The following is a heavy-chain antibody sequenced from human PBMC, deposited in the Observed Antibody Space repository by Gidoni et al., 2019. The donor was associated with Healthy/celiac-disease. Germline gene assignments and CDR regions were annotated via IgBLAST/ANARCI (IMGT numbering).Heavy chain of an antibody. D-gene: IGHD3-3*01. V-gene: IGHV3-33*05. CDR2: YDGSNK. J-gene: IGHJ4*02. CDR3: ARKGFLFNPFDY. Sequence: YDGSNKYYADSVKGRFTISRDNSKNTLYLQMNSLRAEDTAVYYCARKGFLFNPFDYWGQGTLVTVSS.